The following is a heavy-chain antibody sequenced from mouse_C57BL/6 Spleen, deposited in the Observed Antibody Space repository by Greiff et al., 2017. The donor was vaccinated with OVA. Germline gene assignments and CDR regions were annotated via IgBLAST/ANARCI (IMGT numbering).Heavy chain of an antibody. CDR1: GFTFSNYW. V-gene: IGHV6-3*01. CDR3: TERVNWNFDY. D-gene: IGHD4-1*01. Sequence: EVKLVESGGGLVQPGGSMKLSCVASGFTFSNYWMNWVRQSPEKGLEWVAQIRLKSDNYATHYAESVKGRFTISRDDSKSSVYLQMNNLRAEDTGIYYCTERVNWNFDYWGQGTTLTVSS. J-gene: IGHJ2*01. CDR2: IRLKSDNYAT.